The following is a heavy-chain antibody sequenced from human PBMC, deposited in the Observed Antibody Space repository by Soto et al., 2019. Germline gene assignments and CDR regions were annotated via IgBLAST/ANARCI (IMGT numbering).Heavy chain of an antibody. D-gene: IGHD6-19*01. CDR3: AATAQWLVAGPQIDYGMDV. V-gene: IGHV3-30*03. CDR1: GFTFSSYG. Sequence: GGSLRLSCAASGFTFSSYGMHWVRQAPGKGLEWVAVISYDGSNKYYADSVKGRFTISRDNSKNTLYLQMNSLRAEDTAVYYCAATAQWLVAGPQIDYGMDVWGQGTTVTVSS. J-gene: IGHJ6*02. CDR2: ISYDGSNK.